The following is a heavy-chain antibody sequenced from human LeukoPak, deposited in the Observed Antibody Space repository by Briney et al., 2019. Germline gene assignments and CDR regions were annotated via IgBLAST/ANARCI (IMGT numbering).Heavy chain of an antibody. CDR1: GGSFSGFY. Sequence: SETLSLTCAVYGGSFSGFYWGWIRQPPGKGLEWIGSIYYSGSTYYNPSLKSRVTISVDTSKNQFSLKLSSVTAADTAVYYCAGALGSGYDSAWFDPWGQGTLVTVSS. D-gene: IGHD5-12*01. CDR2: IYYSGST. CDR3: AGALGSGYDSAWFDP. J-gene: IGHJ5*02. V-gene: IGHV4-34*01.